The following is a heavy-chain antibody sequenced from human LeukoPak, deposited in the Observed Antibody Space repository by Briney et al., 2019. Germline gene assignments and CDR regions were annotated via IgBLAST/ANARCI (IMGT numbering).Heavy chain of an antibody. D-gene: IGHD3-9*01. CDR2: MNPNSGNT. CDR3: ASSVHYDILTGYLY. V-gene: IGHV1-8*01. CDR1: GYTFTSYD. Sequence: ASVKVSCKASGYTFTSYDINWVRQATGQGLEWMGWMNPNSGNTGYAQKFQGRVTMTRNTSVSTAYMELSSLRSEDTAVYYCASSVHYDILTGYLYWGQGTLVTVSS. J-gene: IGHJ4*02.